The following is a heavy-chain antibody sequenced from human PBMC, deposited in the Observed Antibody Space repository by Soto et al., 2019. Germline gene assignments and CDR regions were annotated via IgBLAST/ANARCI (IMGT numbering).Heavy chain of an antibody. Sequence: QVQLVQSGAEVKKPGSSVKVSCKASGGTFSSYAISWVRQAPGQGLEWMGGIIPIFGTANYAQKFQGRVTITADESRSTAYMELSSLRSEDTAVYYCARDGWGGYCSGGSCSKFAYWGQGTLVTVSS. D-gene: IGHD2-15*01. J-gene: IGHJ4*02. CDR1: GGTFSSYA. CDR3: ARDGWGGYCSGGSCSKFAY. V-gene: IGHV1-69*12. CDR2: IIPIFGTA.